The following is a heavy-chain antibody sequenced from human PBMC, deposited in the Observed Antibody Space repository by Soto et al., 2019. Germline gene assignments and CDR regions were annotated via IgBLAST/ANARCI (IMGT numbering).Heavy chain of an antibody. D-gene: IGHD2-8*01. V-gene: IGHV3-23*01. CDR1: GFTFSAHA. J-gene: IGHJ3*02. CDR3: EKDRFNGAFDI. CDR2: VSATDGST. Sequence: EVQMLESGGGLVQPGGSLRLSCSVSGFTFSAHAMSWVRQAPGKGLKWVSTVSATDGSTDYADSVKGRFTITRDNSKNTLDLHMCSLRLEDTAIYYCEKDRFNGAFDIWGQGTMGPVSS.